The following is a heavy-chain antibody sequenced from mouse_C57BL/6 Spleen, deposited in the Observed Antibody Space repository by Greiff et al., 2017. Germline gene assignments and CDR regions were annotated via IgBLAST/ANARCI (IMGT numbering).Heavy chain of an antibody. V-gene: IGHV1-82*01. CDR2: IYPGDGDT. CDR1: GYAFSSSW. D-gene: IGHD1-1*01. CDR3: ARWGTTGYYYARDY. J-gene: IGHJ4*01. Sequence: VQLQQSGPELVKPGASVKISCKASGYAFSSSWMNWVKQRPGKGLEWIGRIYPGDGDTNYNGKFKGKATLTADKSSSTAYMQLSSLTSEDSAVYFCARWGTTGYYYARDYWGQGTSVTVSS.